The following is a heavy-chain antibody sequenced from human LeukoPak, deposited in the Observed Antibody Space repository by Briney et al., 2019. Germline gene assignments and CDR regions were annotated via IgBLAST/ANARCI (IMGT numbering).Heavy chain of an antibody. CDR1: GGSFTGYY. V-gene: IGHV4-34*01. J-gene: IGHJ4*02. D-gene: IGHD3-9*01. CDR2: IDHSGST. Sequence: SETLSLTCAVSGGSFTGYYWIWIRQPPGKGLEWIGEIDHSGSTSYNPSLKSRVTISIDTSKNQFSLKLSSVTAADTAVYYCARLTYYDISLDVTTGYYFDYWGQGTLVTVSS. CDR3: ARLTYYDISLDVTTGYYFDY.